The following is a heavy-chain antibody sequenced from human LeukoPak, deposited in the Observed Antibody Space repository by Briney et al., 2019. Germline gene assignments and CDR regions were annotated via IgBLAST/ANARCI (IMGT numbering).Heavy chain of an antibody. V-gene: IGHV1-18*01. J-gene: IGHJ3*01. CDR3: ARADGTNSGTNAFDV. Sequence: ASVKVSCKTSGYKFNVYDILWVRQAPGHGLDYVGWISTYTGRANYAQKFQGRDSIITDTSTSTAYLELTNLTSSDTGLYYCARADGTNSGTNAFDVWGLGTMVTVAS. CDR1: GYKFNVYD. CDR2: ISTYTGRA. D-gene: IGHD4-23*01.